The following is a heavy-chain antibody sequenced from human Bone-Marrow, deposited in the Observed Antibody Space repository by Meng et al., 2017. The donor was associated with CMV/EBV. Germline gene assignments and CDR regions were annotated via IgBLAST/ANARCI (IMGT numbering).Heavy chain of an antibody. Sequence: GESLKISCAASGFTFSSYWMTWVRQAPGKGLEWVANIKEDGTVKSYVDSVKGRFTISRDNAKNSLYLQMNSLRAEDTAVYYCARVGRDCSGDTCYSWFGPWGQGPLVTIFS. CDR1: GFTFSSYW. CDR2: IKEDGTVK. CDR3: ARVGRDCSGDTCYSWFGP. J-gene: IGHJ5*02. D-gene: IGHD2-15*01. V-gene: IGHV3-7*01.